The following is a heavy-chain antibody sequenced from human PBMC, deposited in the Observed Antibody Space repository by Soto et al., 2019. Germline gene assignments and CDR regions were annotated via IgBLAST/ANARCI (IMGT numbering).Heavy chain of an antibody. CDR2: MNPSNGNA. D-gene: IGHD6-19*01. CDR1: GYTFITYD. J-gene: IGHJ4*02. Sequence: ASVKVSCKASGYTFITYDINWGRQATGQGLERMGWMNPSNGNAGYAQKFQGRLTMTRNTSISTAYMELSSPRSDDTAVYFCARRKEQSGPNYFDPGGQGSLVTIFS. V-gene: IGHV1-8*01. CDR3: ARRKEQSGPNYFDP.